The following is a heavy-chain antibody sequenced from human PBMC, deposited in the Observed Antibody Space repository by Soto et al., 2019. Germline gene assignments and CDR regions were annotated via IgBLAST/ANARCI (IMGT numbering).Heavy chain of an antibody. D-gene: IGHD4-17*01. V-gene: IGHV3-33*01. J-gene: IGHJ6*02. Sequence: QVQLVESGGGVVQPGRSLRLSCAASGFTFSSYGMHWVRQAPGKGLEWVAVIWYDGSNKYYADSVKGRFTISRDNSKNTMYLQENRLRAEDTAVYYWAIALRYGDYPNDYGMDVWGQGTTVTVSS. CDR1: GFTFSSYG. CDR3: AIALRYGDYPNDYGMDV. CDR2: IWYDGSNK.